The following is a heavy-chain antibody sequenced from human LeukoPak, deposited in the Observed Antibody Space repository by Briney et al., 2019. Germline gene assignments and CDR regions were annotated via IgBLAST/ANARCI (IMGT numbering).Heavy chain of an antibody. CDR3: ATDGGIAVAGTDQH. CDR1: GYTFTDYY. J-gene: IGHJ1*01. Sequence: ASVKISCKVSGYTFTDYYMHWVQQAPGKGLEWMGLVDPEDGETIYAEKFQGRVTITADTSTDTAYMELSSLRSEDTAVYYCATDGGIAVAGTDQHWGKGTLVTVSS. V-gene: IGHV1-69-2*01. D-gene: IGHD6-19*01. CDR2: VDPEDGET.